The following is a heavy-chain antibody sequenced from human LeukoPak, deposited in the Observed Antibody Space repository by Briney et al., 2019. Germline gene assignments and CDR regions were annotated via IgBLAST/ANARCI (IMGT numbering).Heavy chain of an antibody. V-gene: IGHV5-51*01. CDR3: AIPPGYCGNDCSFDH. CDR2: LYSGDYDT. Sequence: GESLKISCEGSGYSFSNYWIGWVRQMPGKGVEWMGILYSGDYDTRYSPSFQGLVTLSVDKSISTAYLQWSSLKASDTAMYYCAIPPGYCGNDCSFDHWGQGTLVTVSS. CDR1: GYSFSNYW. J-gene: IGHJ4*02. D-gene: IGHD2-21*02.